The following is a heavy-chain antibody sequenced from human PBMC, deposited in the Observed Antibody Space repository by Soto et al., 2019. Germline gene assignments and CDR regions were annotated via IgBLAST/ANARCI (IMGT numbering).Heavy chain of an antibody. CDR3: AKGYCSSTSCSFDY. CDR1: GFTFSSYA. D-gene: IGHD2-2*01. CDR2: VSIGGST. Sequence: GGSLRLSCAASGFTFSSYAMGWVRQGPGKGLEWVAVVSIGGSTHYADSVRGRFTISRDNSKNTLSLQMNSLRAEDTAVYYCAKGYCSSTSCSFDYWGQGTLVTVSS. V-gene: IGHV3-23*01. J-gene: IGHJ4*02.